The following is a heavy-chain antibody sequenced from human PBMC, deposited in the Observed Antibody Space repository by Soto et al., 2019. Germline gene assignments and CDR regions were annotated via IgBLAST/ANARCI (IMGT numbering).Heavy chain of an antibody. CDR3: ARGVPDYGDLCPFDY. J-gene: IGHJ4*02. CDR2: IYYSGST. V-gene: IGHV4-59*01. Sequence: QVQLQESGPGLVKPSETLSLTCTVSGGSISSYYWSWIRQPPGKGLEWIGYIYYSGSTNYNPSLKSRFTRSVDTSKNQFSLKLSSVTAADTAVYYCARGVPDYGDLCPFDYWGQGTLVTVSS. CDR1: GGSISSYY. D-gene: IGHD4-17*01.